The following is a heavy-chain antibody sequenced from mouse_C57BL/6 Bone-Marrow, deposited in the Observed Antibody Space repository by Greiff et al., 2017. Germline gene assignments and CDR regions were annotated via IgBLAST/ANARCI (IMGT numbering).Heavy chain of an antibody. J-gene: IGHJ2*01. V-gene: IGHV1-72*01. CDR2: IDPYSGGT. CDR3: ARGEGCDY. Sequence: QVQLKQPGAELVKPGASVKLSCKASGYTFTSYWMHWVKQRPGRGLEWIGRIDPYSGGTKYNEKFKSKATLTVDKPSSTAYMPLSSLTYEDSAGYYCARGEGCDYWGQGTTLTVSS. CDR1: GYTFTSYW.